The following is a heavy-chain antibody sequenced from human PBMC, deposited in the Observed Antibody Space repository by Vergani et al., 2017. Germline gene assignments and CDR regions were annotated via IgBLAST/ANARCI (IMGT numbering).Heavy chain of an antibody. CDR1: GSSVSSAYY. CDR2: MYHSGST. Sequence: QVQLQESGPGMVKPSETLSLTCDVSGSSVSSAYYWSWIRQPPGKELEWIGYMYHSGSTNYNPSLETRVTISGDTSKNQFSLKLNSVTAADTAVYYCGRVADFYGLGSRLLDLWGQGILVTVSS. CDR3: GRVADFYGLGSRLLDL. J-gene: IGHJ5*02. V-gene: IGHV4-61*01. D-gene: IGHD3-10*01.